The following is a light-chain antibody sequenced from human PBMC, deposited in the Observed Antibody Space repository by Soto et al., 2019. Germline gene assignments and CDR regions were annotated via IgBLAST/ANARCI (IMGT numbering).Light chain of an antibody. J-gene: IGKJ4*01. V-gene: IGKV3-11*02. CDR3: QQRSTWPLLS. Sequence: EIVVTQSPATLSLSPGERATLSCRTSQSVGSYLAWFQKKPGKAPRLLIYDASNRATGIPARFSGSGSGRDFTLTISSLEPEDFAVYYCQQRSTWPLLSFGGGTQVEIK. CDR2: DAS. CDR1: QSVGSY.